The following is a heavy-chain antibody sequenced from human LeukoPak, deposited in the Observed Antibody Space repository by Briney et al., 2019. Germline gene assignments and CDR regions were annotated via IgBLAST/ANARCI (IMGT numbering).Heavy chain of an antibody. CDR2: INPNSGGT. CDR1: GYTFTGYY. J-gene: IGHJ3*02. CDR3: ADIAAAGSDAFDI. Sequence: ASVKVSCKASGYTFTGYYMHWVRQAPGQGLEWMGWINPNSGGTNYAQKFQGRVTMTRDTSISTAYMELSRLRSDDTAVYYCADIAAAGSDAFDIWGQGTMVTVSS. V-gene: IGHV1-2*02. D-gene: IGHD6-13*01.